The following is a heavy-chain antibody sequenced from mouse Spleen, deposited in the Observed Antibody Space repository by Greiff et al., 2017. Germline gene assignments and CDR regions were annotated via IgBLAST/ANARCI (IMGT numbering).Heavy chain of an antibody. D-gene: IGHD2-3*01. CDR1: GYTFTSYW. CDR2: IDPSDSYT. V-gene: IGHV1-50*01. CDR3: ARGGLLPY. J-gene: IGHJ2*01. Sequence: VQLQQPGAELVKPGASVKLSCKASGYTFTSYWMQWVKQRPGQGLEWIGEIDPSDSYTNYNQKFKGKATLTVDTSSSTAYMQLSSLTSEDSAVYYCARGGLLPYWGQGTTLTVSS.